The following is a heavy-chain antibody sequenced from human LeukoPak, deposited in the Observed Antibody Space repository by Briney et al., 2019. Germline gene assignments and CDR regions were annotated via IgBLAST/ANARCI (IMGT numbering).Heavy chain of an antibody. CDR1: GFTFSRYE. J-gene: IGHJ2*01. V-gene: IGHV3-48*03. D-gene: IGHD4-17*01. Sequence: PGGTLRLSCAASGFTFSRYEMNWVRQAPGKGLEWVSYISSSGSTKYYADSVRGRLTISRDNAKNSLYLQMNSLRAEDTAVYYCARDLQATVTTNRWGFDLWGRGTLVTVSS. CDR3: ARDLQATVTTNRWGFDL. CDR2: ISSSGSTK.